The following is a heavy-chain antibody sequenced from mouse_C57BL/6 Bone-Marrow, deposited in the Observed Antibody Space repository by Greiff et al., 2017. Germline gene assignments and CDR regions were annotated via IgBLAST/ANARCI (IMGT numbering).Heavy chain of an antibody. CDR2: IHYDGSGT. CDR1: GFTFSDYY. CDR3: ARITTVVANAMDY. Sequence: EVQLVESEGGLVQPGSSMKLSCTASGFTFSDYYMAWVRQVPEKGLEWVANIHYDGSGTYYLHSFKGRFIISRDNAKNILYLQMSSLKSEDTATYYCARITTVVANAMDYWGQGTSVTVSS. V-gene: IGHV5-16*01. J-gene: IGHJ4*01. D-gene: IGHD1-1*01.